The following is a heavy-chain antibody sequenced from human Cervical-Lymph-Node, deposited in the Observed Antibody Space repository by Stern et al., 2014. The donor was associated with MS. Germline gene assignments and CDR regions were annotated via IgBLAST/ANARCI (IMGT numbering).Heavy chain of an antibody. V-gene: IGHV3-30*18. J-gene: IGHJ4*02. CDR3: AKVSRIYDSDYYFDY. CDR1: EFSFSDYG. Sequence: VQLVESGGGVVQPGGSLRVSCAASEFSFSDYGMHWVRQAPGKGLEWVALISNDGRDTNYADTVNGRFTISRDNSKITLYLQLNSLRTEDTAVYYCAKVSRIYDSDYYFDYWGQGTLVTVSS. D-gene: IGHD3-22*01. CDR2: ISNDGRDT.